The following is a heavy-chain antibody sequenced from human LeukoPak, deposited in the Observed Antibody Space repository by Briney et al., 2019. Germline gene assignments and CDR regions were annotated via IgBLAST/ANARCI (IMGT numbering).Heavy chain of an antibody. CDR1: GGTFSSYA. CDR3: ARGGQGWYHEPLDP. J-gene: IGHJ5*02. CDR2: IIPILGIA. V-gene: IGHV1-69*04. D-gene: IGHD2-15*01. Sequence: SVKVSCKASGGTFSSYAISWVRQAPGQGLEWMGRIIPILGIANYAQKFQGRVTITADKSTSTAYMELSSLRSEDTAVYYCARGGQGWYHEPLDPWGQGTLVTVSS.